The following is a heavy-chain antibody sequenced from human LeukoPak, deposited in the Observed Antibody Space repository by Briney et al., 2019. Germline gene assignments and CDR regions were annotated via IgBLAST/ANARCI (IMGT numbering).Heavy chain of an antibody. CDR3: ARDWGSWDFDF. Sequence: GGSLRLSCAASGFTFSSYAMNWVRQAPGKGLEWVSTISNSGESTYYADSVKGRFTISRDNSKNTLFLQMNSLRAEDTAVYFCARDWGSWDFDFWGQGTLVTVSS. J-gene: IGHJ4*02. CDR2: ISNSGEST. D-gene: IGHD6-13*01. CDR1: GFTFSSYA. V-gene: IGHV3-23*01.